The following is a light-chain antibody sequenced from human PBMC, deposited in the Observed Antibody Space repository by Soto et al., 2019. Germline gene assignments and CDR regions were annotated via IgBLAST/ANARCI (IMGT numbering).Light chain of an antibody. CDR3: MQALQTLLT. CDR1: QSLLHSNGYNY. CDR2: LGS. Sequence: DIVMTQSPLSLPVTPGEPASISCSSSQSLLHSNGYNYLDWNLQKPGQSPQLLIYLGSNRASGVPDRFSGSGSGTDFTLKISRVEAEDVGVYYCMQALQTLLTFGGGTKVEIK. V-gene: IGKV2-28*01. J-gene: IGKJ4*01.